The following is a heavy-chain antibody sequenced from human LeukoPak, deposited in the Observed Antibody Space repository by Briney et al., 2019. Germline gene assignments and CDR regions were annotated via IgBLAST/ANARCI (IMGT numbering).Heavy chain of an antibody. CDR1: GFTVSSTY. V-gene: IGHV3-53*01. J-gene: IGHJ4*02. Sequence: GGSLRLSCAASGFTVSSTYMSWVRQAPGKGLEWVSVIYSGGSTYYADSVKGRFTISRDNAKNSLYLQMNSLRAEDTAVYYCARVGQQLKNYFDYWGQGTLVTVSS. CDR2: IYSGGST. CDR3: ARVGQQLKNYFDY. D-gene: IGHD6-13*01.